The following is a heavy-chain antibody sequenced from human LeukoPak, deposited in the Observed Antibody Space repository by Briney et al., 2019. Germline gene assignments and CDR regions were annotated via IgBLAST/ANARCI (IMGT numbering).Heavy chain of an antibody. D-gene: IGHD3-10*01. CDR1: GGTFSSYA. J-gene: IGHJ4*02. Sequence: SVKVSCKASGGTFSSYAISWVRQAPGQGLEWMGGIIPIFGTANYAQKFQGRVTITADKSTSTAYMELSSLRSEDTAVYYCARGSMVRGVIPYYYFDYWGREPWSPSPQ. V-gene: IGHV1-69*06. CDR2: IIPIFGTA. CDR3: ARGSMVRGVIPYYYFDY.